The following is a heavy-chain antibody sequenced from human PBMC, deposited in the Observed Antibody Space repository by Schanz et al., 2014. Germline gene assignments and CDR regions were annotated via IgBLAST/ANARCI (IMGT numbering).Heavy chain of an antibody. Sequence: QVQLVQSGAEVKEPGASVKLSCKSSGYTFTDYYMQWVRQAPGQGLEWLGTIFLNDGGTHSAEKFQGRIIMTRDPSTSTVYLDLSSLRSEDTAVYYCARERPRKGDFDYWGQGTLVTVSS. CDR1: GYTFTDYY. V-gene: IGHV1-46*01. CDR2: IFLNDGGT. J-gene: IGHJ4*02. CDR3: ARERPRKGDFDY. D-gene: IGHD1-26*01.